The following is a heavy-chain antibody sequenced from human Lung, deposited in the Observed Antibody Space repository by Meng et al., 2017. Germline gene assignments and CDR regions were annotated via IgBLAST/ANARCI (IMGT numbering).Heavy chain of an antibody. J-gene: IGHJ4*02. CDR1: GGSITSSTW. D-gene: IGHD1-26*01. CDR2: IFHSGST. Sequence: QLPLQGSGPGLVKPSGTLSLTCAVSGGSITSSTWWSWVRQTPGKGLEWFGEIFHSGSTNYNPPLESRVTISVDKSKNQFSLKVYSVTAADTATYYCARFDISSSGRGDYWGQGILVTVSS. V-gene: IGHV4-4*02. CDR3: ARFDISSSGRGDY.